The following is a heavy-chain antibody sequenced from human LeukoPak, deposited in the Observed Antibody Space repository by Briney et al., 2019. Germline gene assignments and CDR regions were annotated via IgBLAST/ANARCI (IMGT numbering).Heavy chain of an antibody. J-gene: IGHJ4*02. Sequence: SGGSLRLSCAASGFTFSDYYMSWIRQAPGKGLEWVSYISSSGSTIYYADPVKGRFTISRDNAKNSLYLQMNSLRAEDTAVYYCASMGYYYDSSGYYRYWGQGTLVTVSS. D-gene: IGHD3-22*01. CDR1: GFTFSDYY. CDR3: ASMGYYYDSSGYYRY. CDR2: ISSSGSTI. V-gene: IGHV3-11*01.